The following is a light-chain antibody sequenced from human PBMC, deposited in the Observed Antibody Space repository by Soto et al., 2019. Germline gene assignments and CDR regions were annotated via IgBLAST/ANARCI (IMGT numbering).Light chain of an antibody. J-gene: IGLJ1*01. CDR3: SSHTISSALQV. CDR1: SSDIGGYNS. CDR2: AVS. V-gene: IGLV2-14*01. Sequence: QSALTQPASVAGSPGQSITISCTGTSSDIGGYNSVSWYQQHPGKAPKLVIYAVSNRPSGVSSRFSGSKSGNTASLTISGLQADDEADYYCSSHTISSALQVFGTGTKVTVL.